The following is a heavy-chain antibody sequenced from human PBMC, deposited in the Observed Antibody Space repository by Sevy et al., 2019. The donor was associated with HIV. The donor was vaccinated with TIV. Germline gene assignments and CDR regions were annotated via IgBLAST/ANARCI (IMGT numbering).Heavy chain of an antibody. D-gene: IGHD3-16*02. CDR3: AKDQGDYIWGTYRY. V-gene: IGHV3-23*01. CDR2: ISGSGGST. CDR1: GFSFSTYA. Sequence: GGSLRISCAASGFSFSTYAMSWVRQAPGKGLEWVSGISGSGGSTYYADSVKGRFTISRDNSKNTVYLQMNSLRAEDTVVYYCAKDQGDYIWGTYRYRGQGTLVTVSS. J-gene: IGHJ4*02.